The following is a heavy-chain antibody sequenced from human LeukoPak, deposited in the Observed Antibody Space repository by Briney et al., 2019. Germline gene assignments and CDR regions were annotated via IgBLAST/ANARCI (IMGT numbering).Heavy chain of an antibody. CDR2: ISSSGSTI. D-gene: IGHD3-16*01. V-gene: IGHV3-11*04. CDR3: ARYYVWGSSESDY. J-gene: IGHJ4*02. CDR1: GFTFSDYY. Sequence: PGGSLRLSCAASGFTFSDYYMSWIRQAPGKGLEWVSYISSSGSTIHYADSVKGRCTISRDNARNSLYLQLNSLRAENTAIYYCARYYVWGSSESDYWGQGTLVTVSS.